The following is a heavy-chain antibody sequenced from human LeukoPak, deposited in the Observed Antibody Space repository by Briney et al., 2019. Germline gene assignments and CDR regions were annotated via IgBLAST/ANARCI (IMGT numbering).Heavy chain of an antibody. J-gene: IGHJ6*02. CDR3: ARHLTGWALYYHGMDV. CDR2: IYYSGST. CDR1: GGSISSYY. Sequence: SETLSLTCTVSGGSISSYYWSWIRQPPGKGLEWIGYIYYSGSTYYNPSLKSRVTISVDTSKNQVSLKLTSVTAADTALYYCARHLTGWALYYHGMDVWGQGTTVTVSS. V-gene: IGHV4-59*08. D-gene: IGHD3-9*01.